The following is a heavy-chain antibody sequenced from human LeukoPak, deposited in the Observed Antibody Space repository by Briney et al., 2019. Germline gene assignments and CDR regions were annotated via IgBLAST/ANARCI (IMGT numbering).Heavy chain of an antibody. V-gene: IGHV3-48*04. CDR3: AREHSTPDYSYYYMDV. Sequence: GGSLRLSCAASGFSFTTYWMSWVRQAPGKGLEWVSYITSSGSTIDYADSVKGRFTISRDNAKSSLFLQMNSLRAEDTAVYYCAREHSTPDYSYYYMDVWGKGTTVTVSS. CDR1: GFSFTTYW. J-gene: IGHJ6*03. CDR2: ITSSGSTI. D-gene: IGHD6-13*01.